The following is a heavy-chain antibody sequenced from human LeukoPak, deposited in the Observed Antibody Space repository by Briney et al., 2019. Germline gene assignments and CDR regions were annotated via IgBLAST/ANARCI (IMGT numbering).Heavy chain of an antibody. CDR1: GFTFSSYT. V-gene: IGHV3-21*01. J-gene: IGHJ3*02. D-gene: IGHD2-15*01. Sequence: GGSLRRSCAASGFTFSSYTMNWVRQAPGKGLEWVSSISSSSNYIYYADSMKGRFTISRDNANNSLYLQMNSPRADDTAVYYCARETYCSGSSCYKGNAFDIWGQGTMVTVSS. CDR2: ISSSSNYI. CDR3: ARETYCSGSSCYKGNAFDI.